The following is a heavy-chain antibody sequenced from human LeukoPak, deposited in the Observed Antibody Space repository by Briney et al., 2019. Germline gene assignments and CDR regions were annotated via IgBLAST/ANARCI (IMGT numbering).Heavy chain of an antibody. J-gene: IGHJ4*02. Sequence: PSETLSLTCTVSGGSISSYYWSWIRQPPGKGLEWIGYIYYSGSTNYNPSLKSRVTISVDTSKNQFSLKLSSVTAADTAVYYCARGRLAAALYFDYWGQGTLVTVSS. CDR1: GGSISSYY. V-gene: IGHV4-59*01. CDR3: ARGRLAAALYFDY. D-gene: IGHD6-13*01. CDR2: IYYSGST.